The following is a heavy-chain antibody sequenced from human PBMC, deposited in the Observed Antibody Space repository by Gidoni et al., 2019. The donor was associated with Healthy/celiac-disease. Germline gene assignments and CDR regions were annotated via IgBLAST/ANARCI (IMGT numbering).Heavy chain of an antibody. D-gene: IGHD3-10*01. CDR3: ARDLSFGELSHAFDI. J-gene: IGHJ3*02. V-gene: IGHV3-33*08. CDR1: GFTFRRYG. Sequence: QVQLVESGGGVVQPGRSLRLSCAASGFTFRRYGLQWVRQAPGQGLEWVAVIWYDGSNKYYADSVKGRFTISRDSSKNTLYLQMNSLRAEDTAVYYCARDLSFGELSHAFDIWGQGTMVTVSS. CDR2: IWYDGSNK.